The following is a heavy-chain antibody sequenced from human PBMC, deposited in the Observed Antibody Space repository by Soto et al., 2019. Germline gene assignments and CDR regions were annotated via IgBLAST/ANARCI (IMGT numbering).Heavy chain of an antibody. CDR1: GFTFSKNW. CDR3: AKLGVTTPFDY. J-gene: IGHJ4*02. Sequence: EVQLVESGGGLVQPGGSLRLSCVTSGFTFSKNWMHWVGQAPGKGLVWVSRINSDGNSTSYADSVKGRFTISRDNAKNTLYLQMNSLRAEATALYYCAKLGVTTPFDYWGQGTLVTVSS. D-gene: IGHD3-22*01. CDR2: INSDGNST. V-gene: IGHV3-74*01.